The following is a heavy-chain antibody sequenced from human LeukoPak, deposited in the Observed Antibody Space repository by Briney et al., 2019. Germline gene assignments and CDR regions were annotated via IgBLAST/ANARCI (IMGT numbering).Heavy chain of an antibody. CDR1: GFTFSSYS. D-gene: IGHD1-26*01. CDR3: ARAGPKLPKWGYYFDY. Sequence: GGSLRLSCAVSGFTFSSYSMNWVRQAPGKGLEWVSSISSSSSYIYYADSVKGRFTISRDNAKNSLYLQMNSLRAEDTAVYYCARAGPKLPKWGYYFDYWGQGTLVTVSS. CDR2: ISSSSSYI. J-gene: IGHJ4*02. V-gene: IGHV3-21*01.